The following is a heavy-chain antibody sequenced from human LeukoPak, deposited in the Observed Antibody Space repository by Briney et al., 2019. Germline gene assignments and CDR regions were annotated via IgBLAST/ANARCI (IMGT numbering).Heavy chain of an antibody. D-gene: IGHD5-12*01. Sequence: GGPLRLSCAASGFTFSSYEMNWVRQAPGKGLEWVSYISSSGSTIYYADSVKGRFTISRDNAKNSLYLQMNSLRAEDTAVYYCARTGGYSGYDWSHFDYWGQGTLVTVSS. CDR3: ARTGGYSGYDWSHFDY. J-gene: IGHJ4*02. CDR1: GFTFSSYE. V-gene: IGHV3-48*03. CDR2: ISSSGSTI.